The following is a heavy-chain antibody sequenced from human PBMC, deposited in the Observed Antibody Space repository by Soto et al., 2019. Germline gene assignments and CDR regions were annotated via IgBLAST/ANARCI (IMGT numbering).Heavy chain of an antibody. Sequence: SETLSLTCAVYGGSFGGYSWSWIRQPPGKGLEWIGEINHSGSTNYNPSLKSRVTISVDTSKNQFSLKLSSVTAADTAVYYCARLGFEQQLALFDYGMDVWGQGTTVTSP. J-gene: IGHJ6*02. CDR2: INHSGST. D-gene: IGHD6-13*01. V-gene: IGHV4-34*01. CDR1: GGSFGGYS. CDR3: ARLGFEQQLALFDYGMDV.